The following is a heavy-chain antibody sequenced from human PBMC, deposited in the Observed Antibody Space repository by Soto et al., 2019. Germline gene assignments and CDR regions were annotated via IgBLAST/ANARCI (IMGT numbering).Heavy chain of an antibody. D-gene: IGHD2-15*01. CDR3: ARREGGCSGGNCYLNC. CDR1: GITFSWYW. Sequence: EVQLLESGGGLVQPGGSLRLSCAASGITFSWYWMHWVRQAPGKGLVWVSRINSDGSSTSYADSVKGRFTISRDNAKNTLYLQMNSLRAEDTAVYYCARREGGCSGGNCYLNCWGQGTLVTVSS. V-gene: IGHV3-74*01. J-gene: IGHJ4*02. CDR2: INSDGSST.